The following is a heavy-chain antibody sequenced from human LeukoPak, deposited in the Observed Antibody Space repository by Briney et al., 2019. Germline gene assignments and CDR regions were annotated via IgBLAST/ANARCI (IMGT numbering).Heavy chain of an antibody. CDR3: SRGAAAGITGWFDP. V-gene: IGHV3-49*03. CDR1: GFTFGDYT. J-gene: IGHJ5*02. Sequence: GGSLRLSCTTSGFTFGDYTMSWFRQAPGKGLEWVGFIRNKAFGGTPEYAASVKGRFTISRDDSTSIAYLQMNSLKTEDTAVYYCSRGAAAGITGWFDPWGQGTLVTVSS. CDR2: IRNKAFGGTP. D-gene: IGHD6-13*01.